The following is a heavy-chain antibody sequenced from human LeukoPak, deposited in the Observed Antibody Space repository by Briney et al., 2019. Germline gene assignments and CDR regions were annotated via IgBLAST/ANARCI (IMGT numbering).Heavy chain of an antibody. J-gene: IGHJ5*02. CDR2: IYPGDSDT. D-gene: IGHD5-12*01. CDR3: ARLSGGYSGYEAPTNNWFDP. Sequence: GESLKISCKGSGYIFTSYWIGWVRQMPGKSLEWMGIIYPGDSDTRYSPSFQGQVTISADKSIRTAYLQWSSLKASDTAMYYCARLSGGYSGYEAPTNNWFDPWGQGTLVTVSS. V-gene: IGHV5-51*01. CDR1: GYIFTSYW.